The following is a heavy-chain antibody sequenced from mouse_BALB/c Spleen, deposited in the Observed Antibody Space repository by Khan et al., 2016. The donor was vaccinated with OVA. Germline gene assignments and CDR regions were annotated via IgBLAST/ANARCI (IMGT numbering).Heavy chain of an antibody. J-gene: IGHJ4*01. CDR3: TRLVDY. CDR1: GFTFSSYA. V-gene: IGHV5-6-5*01. CDR2: ITSGGST. Sequence: EVELVESGGGLVKPGGSLKLSCAASGFTFSSYAVSWIRQTPEKRLEWVASITSGGSTYYPDSVKGRFTISRDDARNILSLQMISLRSEDTAMYYCTRLVDYWGQGTSVTVSS.